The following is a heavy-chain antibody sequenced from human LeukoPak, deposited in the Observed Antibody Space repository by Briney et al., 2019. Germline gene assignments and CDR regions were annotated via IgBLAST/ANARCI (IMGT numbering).Heavy chain of an antibody. CDR1: GFTFDDDA. D-gene: IGHD5-12*01. CDR3: AKASLSGYDSNIDY. CDR2: ISWNSGSI. V-gene: IGHV3-9*01. J-gene: IGHJ4*02. Sequence: GRSLRLSCAASGFTFDDDAIHWVRQAPGKGLEWVSGISWNSGSIVYADSVKGRFTISRDNAKNSLYLQMNSLRAEDTALYYCAKASLSGYDSNIDYWGQGTLVTVSS.